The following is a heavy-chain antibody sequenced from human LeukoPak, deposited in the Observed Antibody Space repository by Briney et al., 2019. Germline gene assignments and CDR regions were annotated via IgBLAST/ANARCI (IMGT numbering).Heavy chain of an antibody. CDR3: ASGRTRYYFDY. J-gene: IGHJ4*02. D-gene: IGHD2-2*01. CDR2: ISSSSSTI. V-gene: IGHV3-48*04. CDR1: GFTFSSYS. Sequence: PGGSLRLSCAASGFTFSSYSMNWVRQAPGKGLEWVSYISSSSSTIYYADSVKGRFTISRDNAKNSLYLQMNSLRAEDTAVYYCASGRTRYYFDYWGQGTLVTVSS.